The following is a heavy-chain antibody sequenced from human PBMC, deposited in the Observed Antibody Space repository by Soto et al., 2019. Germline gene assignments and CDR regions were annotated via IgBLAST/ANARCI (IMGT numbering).Heavy chain of an antibody. D-gene: IGHD2-21*01. J-gene: IGHJ4*02. Sequence: PGGSLRLSCAASGFTFSSYGINWVRQAPWKGLEWVSSISSSSSYIYYADSVKGRFTISRENAKNSLYLQMNSLRAEDTAVYYCARHVIATNYYFDYWGQRTLVTVCS. CDR2: ISSSSSYI. CDR1: GFTFSSYG. V-gene: IGHV3-21*01. CDR3: ARHVIATNYYFDY.